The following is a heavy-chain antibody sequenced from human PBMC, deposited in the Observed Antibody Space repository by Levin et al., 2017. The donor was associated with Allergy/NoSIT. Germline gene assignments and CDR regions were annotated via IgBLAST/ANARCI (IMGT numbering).Heavy chain of an antibody. D-gene: IGHD2-2*01. V-gene: IGHV4-39*01. CDR3: ARTVPSAVFLDPPYYFDY. CDR1: GGSIRRSTYY. J-gene: IGHJ4*02. Sequence: SQTLSLTCTVSGGSIRRSTYYWGWIRQPPGKGLEWIGSIYHSGSSYYNPSLKSRVTISVDTSRNQFSLRLNSVTAADTAVYYCARTVPSAVFLDPPYYFDYWGQGTLVTVSS. CDR2: IYHSGSS.